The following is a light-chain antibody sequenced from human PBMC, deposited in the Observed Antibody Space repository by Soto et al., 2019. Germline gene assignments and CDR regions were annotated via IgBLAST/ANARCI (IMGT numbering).Light chain of an antibody. CDR2: AAS. J-gene: IGKJ3*01. CDR3: QQLNSYPLT. V-gene: IGKV1-9*01. CDR1: QGISSY. Sequence: DITLTQSPSFLSASVGDRVTITCRASQGISSYLSWYQQKPGKDPKLLIYAASTLQSGVPSRCSGSGSGTEFTLTLSSLQPEDFATYYCQQLNSYPLTFGPGTKVDIK.